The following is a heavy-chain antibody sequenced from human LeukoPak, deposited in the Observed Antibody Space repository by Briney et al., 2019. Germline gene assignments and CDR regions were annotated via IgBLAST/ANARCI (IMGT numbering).Heavy chain of an antibody. J-gene: IGHJ4*02. Sequence: SETLSPTCTVSGGSISTYYWSWIRQPPGKGLEWIGYIYYSGSTNYNPSLKSRVTISVDTSKNQFSLKLSSVTAADTAVYYCARGSKYYGSGNWGQGTLVTVSS. CDR2: IYYSGST. CDR3: ARGSKYYGSGN. D-gene: IGHD3-10*01. CDR1: GGSISTYY. V-gene: IGHV4-59*01.